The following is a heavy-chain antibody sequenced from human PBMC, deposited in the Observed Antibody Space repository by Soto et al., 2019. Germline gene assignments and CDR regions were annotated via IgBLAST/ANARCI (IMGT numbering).Heavy chain of an antibody. V-gene: IGHV3-15*01. CDR2: IKSKTDGGTT. Sequence: GGSLRLSCAASGFTFSNAWMSWVRQAPGKGLEWVGRIKSKTDGGTTDYAAPVKGRFTISRDDSKNTLYLQMNSLKTEDTVVYYCTTLLPPLPDPGAPEEPEGYYYYGMDVWGQGTTVTVSS. CDR1: GFTFSNAW. CDR3: TTLLPPLPDPGAPEEPEGYYYYGMDV. D-gene: IGHD1-26*01. J-gene: IGHJ6*02.